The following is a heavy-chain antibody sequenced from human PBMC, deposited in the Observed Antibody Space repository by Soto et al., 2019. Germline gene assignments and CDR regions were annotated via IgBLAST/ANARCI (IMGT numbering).Heavy chain of an antibody. Sequence: GASVKVSCKASGYTFTSYDINWVRQATGQGLEWMGWMNPNSGNTGYAQKFQGRVTMTRNTSISTAYMELSSLRSEDTAVYYFARAFRGGVGPHYYYYMDVWGKGTTVTVSS. CDR3: ARAFRGGVGPHYYYYMDV. CDR2: MNPNSGNT. V-gene: IGHV1-8*01. CDR1: GYTFTSYD. D-gene: IGHD3-16*01. J-gene: IGHJ6*03.